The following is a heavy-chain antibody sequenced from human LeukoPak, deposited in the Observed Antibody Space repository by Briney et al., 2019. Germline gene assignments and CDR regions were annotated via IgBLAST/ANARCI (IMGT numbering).Heavy chain of an antibody. V-gene: IGHV3-11*04. CDR3: ARDGFELVSDY. D-gene: IGHD3/OR15-3a*01. CDR2: ISYSGDTI. Sequence: GGSLRLSCAASEFTFSDYYMSWIRQAPGKGLEWVSYISYSGDTIYYADSVKGRFTVSRDNAKNSLYLQMNSLGAEDTAVYYCARDGFELVSDYWGQGTLVTVSS. J-gene: IGHJ4*02. CDR1: EFTFSDYY.